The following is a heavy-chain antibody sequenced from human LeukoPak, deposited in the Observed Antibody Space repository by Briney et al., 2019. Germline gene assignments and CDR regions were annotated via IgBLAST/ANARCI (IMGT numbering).Heavy chain of an antibody. CDR1: GFTFSSYG. CDR3: ARDLGIAARPDY. D-gene: IGHD6-6*01. V-gene: IGHV3-30*02. Sequence: GGSLRLSCAASGFTFSSYGMHWVRQAPGKGLEWVAFIRYDGSNKYYADSVKGRFTISRDNSKNTLYLQMNSLRAEDTAVYYCARDLGIAARPDYWGQGTLVTVSS. J-gene: IGHJ4*02. CDR2: IRYDGSNK.